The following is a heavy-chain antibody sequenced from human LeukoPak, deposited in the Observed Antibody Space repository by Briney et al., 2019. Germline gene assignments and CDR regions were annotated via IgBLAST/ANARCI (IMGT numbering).Heavy chain of an antibody. D-gene: IGHD2-21*01. CDR3: ACQLLLGTRFEP. J-gene: IGHJ5*02. CDR1: GYTFTDYW. CDR2: IYPGDSRT. V-gene: IGHV5-51*01. Sequence: GESLKISCKASGYTFTDYWIGWVRQMPGKGLEWMAVIYPGDSRTRYNPSFQGQVTISADRSINTAYLKWSNLRASDTALCFCACQLLLGTRFEPWGQGTLVTVSS.